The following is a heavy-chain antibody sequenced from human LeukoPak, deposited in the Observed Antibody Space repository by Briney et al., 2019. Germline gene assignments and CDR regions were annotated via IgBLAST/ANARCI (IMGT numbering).Heavy chain of an antibody. CDR1: GFTVSSNY. V-gene: IGHV3-66*01. Sequence: PGGSLRLSCAASGFTVSSNYTSWVRQAPGKGLEWVSVIYSGGSTYYADSVKGRFNISRDNSKNTLYLQMNSLRAEDTAVYYCARDNWGRPLGYWGQGTLVTVSS. J-gene: IGHJ4*02. CDR2: IYSGGST. D-gene: IGHD7-27*01. CDR3: ARDNWGRPLGY.